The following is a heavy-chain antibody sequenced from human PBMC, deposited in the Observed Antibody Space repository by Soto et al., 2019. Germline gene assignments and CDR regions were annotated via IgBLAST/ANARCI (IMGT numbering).Heavy chain of an antibody. CDR3: VRERGLSSFYGMDV. D-gene: IGHD3-10*01. CDR2: ISSSSSHI. CDR1: GFTLTTYS. J-gene: IGHJ6*02. Sequence: GGSLRLSXEASGFTLTTYSMNWVRQASGKGLEWVSSISSSSSHIYYADSVKGRFTISRDNARNSLYLQMNSLRAEDTAVYYCVRERGLSSFYGMDVWGQGTTVTVSS. V-gene: IGHV3-21*01.